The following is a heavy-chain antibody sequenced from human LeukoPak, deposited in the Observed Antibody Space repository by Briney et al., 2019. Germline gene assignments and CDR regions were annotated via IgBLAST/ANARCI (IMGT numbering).Heavy chain of an antibody. CDR3: AKDKIYDILTGTHYGMDV. CDR2: ISWNSGSI. Sequence: GRSLRLSCAASGFTFDDDAMHWVRQAPGKGLEWVSGISWNSGSIGYADSVKGRFTISRDNAKNSLYLQMNSLRAEDTALYYCAKDKIYDILTGTHYGMDVWGQGTTVTVSS. D-gene: IGHD3-9*01. J-gene: IGHJ6*02. V-gene: IGHV3-9*01. CDR1: GFTFDDDA.